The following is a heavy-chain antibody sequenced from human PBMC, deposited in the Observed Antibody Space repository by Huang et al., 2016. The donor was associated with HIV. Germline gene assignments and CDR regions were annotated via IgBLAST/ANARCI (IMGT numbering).Heavy chain of an antibody. CDR2: INHLGSP. CDR3: ARDATKNPRGWFDP. J-gene: IGHJ5*02. V-gene: IGHV4-34*02. Sequence: QVHLQQWGAGPLKSAETLSLTCAVYGGSLSGYYWSWLRQTPGKGLEWIGEINHLGSPNYNPSLKSRVSTSMDGSKKQFSLKLRSISDADTAVYFCARDATKNPRGWFDPWGQGTLVTVSS. CDR1: GGSLSGYY. D-gene: IGHD3-10*01.